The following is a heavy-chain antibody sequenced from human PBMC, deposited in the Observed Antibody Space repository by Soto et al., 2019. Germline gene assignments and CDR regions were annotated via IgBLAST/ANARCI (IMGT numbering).Heavy chain of an antibody. V-gene: IGHV3-53*01. CDR2: IYSGGST. J-gene: IGHJ4*02. D-gene: IGHD3-3*01. CDR3: ARANENDFWSGYYVY. CDR1: GFTVSSNY. Sequence: PGGSLRLSCAASGFTVSSNYMSWVRQAPGKGLEWVSVIYSGGSTYYADSVKGRFTISRDNSKNTLYLQMNSLRAEDTAVYYCARANENDFWSGYYVYWGQGTLVTSPQ.